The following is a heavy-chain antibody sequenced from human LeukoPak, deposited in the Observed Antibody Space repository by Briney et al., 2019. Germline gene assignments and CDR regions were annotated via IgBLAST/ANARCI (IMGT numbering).Heavy chain of an antibody. V-gene: IGHV4-34*01. J-gene: IGHJ6*02. Sequence: KPSETLSLTCAVYGGSFSGYYWSWIRQPPGKGLEWIGEINHSGSTNYNPSLKSRVTISVDTSKNQFSLKLSSVTAADTAVHYCARGYSYGHYYYYGMDVWGQGTTVTVSS. D-gene: IGHD5-18*01. CDR1: GGSFSGYY. CDR2: INHSGST. CDR3: ARGYSYGHYYYYGMDV.